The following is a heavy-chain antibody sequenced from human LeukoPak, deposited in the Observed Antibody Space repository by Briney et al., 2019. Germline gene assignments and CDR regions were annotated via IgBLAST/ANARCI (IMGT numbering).Heavy chain of an antibody. CDR3: ARGPRYYYDSSGYRDY. CDR1: GGTFSSYA. J-gene: IGHJ4*02. Sequence: ASVKVSCKASGGTFSSYAISWVRQATGQGLEWMGWMNPNSGNTGYAQRFQGRVTMTRNTSISTAYMELSSLRSEDTAVYYCARGPRYYYDSSGYRDYWGQGTLVTVSS. D-gene: IGHD3-22*01. V-gene: IGHV1-8*02. CDR2: MNPNSGNT.